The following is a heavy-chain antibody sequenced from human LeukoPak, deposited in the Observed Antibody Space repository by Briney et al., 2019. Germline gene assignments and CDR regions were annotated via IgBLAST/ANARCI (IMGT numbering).Heavy chain of an antibody. J-gene: IGHJ4*02. CDR1: GDNVSSKNGA. CDR3: ARDFGTTGWHTFDY. CDR2: TYYRSKWYN. D-gene: IGHD6-19*01. Sequence: SQTLSLTCVVSGDNVSSKNGAWNWIRQSPSRGLEWLGRTYYRSKWYNDYAESMEGRMTISQDTSKNQYSLHLNSVTPDDTAVYYCARDFGTTGWHTFDYWGQGTLVTVPS. V-gene: IGHV6-1*01.